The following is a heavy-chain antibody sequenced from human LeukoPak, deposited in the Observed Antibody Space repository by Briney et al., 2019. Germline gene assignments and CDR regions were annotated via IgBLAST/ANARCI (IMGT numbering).Heavy chain of an antibody. CDR1: GFTFSSYG. CDR3: AKDAELWFGELSTGSVGNFDY. J-gene: IGHJ4*02. CDR2: ISYDGSNK. V-gene: IGHV3-30*18. D-gene: IGHD3-10*01. Sequence: GRSLRLSRAASGFTFSSYGMHWVRQAPGKGLEWVAVISYDGSNKYYADSVKGRFTISRDNSKNTLYLQMNSLRAEDTAVYYCAKDAELWFGELSTGSVGNFDYWGQGTLVTVSS.